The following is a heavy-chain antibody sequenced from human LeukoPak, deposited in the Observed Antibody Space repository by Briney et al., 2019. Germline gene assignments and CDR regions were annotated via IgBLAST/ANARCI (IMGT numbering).Heavy chain of an antibody. V-gene: IGHV4-59*01. J-gene: IGHJ4*02. CDR1: GGSISSYY. Sequence: SETLSLTCTVSGGSISSYYWSWIRQPPGKGLEWIGYISYSGTTNYSPSLNSRVTISLDTSRNQFSLKLTSVTAADTAVYYCARTTTTFDDWGQGTLVTVSS. CDR3: ARTTTTFDD. D-gene: IGHD4-17*01. CDR2: ISYSGTT.